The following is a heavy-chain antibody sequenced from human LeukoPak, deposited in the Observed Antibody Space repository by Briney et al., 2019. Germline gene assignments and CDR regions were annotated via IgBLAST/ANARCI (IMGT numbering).Heavy chain of an antibody. CDR1: GGTFSSYA. Sequence: ASVKVSCKASGGTFSSYAISWVRQAPGQGLEWMGGIIPIFGTANYAQKFQGRVTITADKSTSTAYMELSSLRSEDTAVYYCARDEGAPNYDYVWGSYRFFPFDYWGQGTLVTVSS. J-gene: IGHJ4*02. V-gene: IGHV1-69*06. CDR2: IIPIFGTA. D-gene: IGHD3-16*02. CDR3: ARDEGAPNYDYVWGSYRFFPFDY.